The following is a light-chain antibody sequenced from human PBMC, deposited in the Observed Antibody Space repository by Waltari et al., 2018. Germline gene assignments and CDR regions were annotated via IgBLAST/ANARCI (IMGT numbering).Light chain of an antibody. CDR2: KNT. CDR3: STWDDGLYGVV. J-gene: IGLJ3*02. Sequence: QSVLTQSPSASGTPGQSVTIPCSGSRSNIGSHSVNWYQQLAGTAPKLLIYKNTERPSEVPDRFSGSKSGTSASLAISGLQSEDEGDYYCSTWDDGLYGVVFGGGTTVTVL. V-gene: IGLV1-44*01. CDR1: RSNIGSHS.